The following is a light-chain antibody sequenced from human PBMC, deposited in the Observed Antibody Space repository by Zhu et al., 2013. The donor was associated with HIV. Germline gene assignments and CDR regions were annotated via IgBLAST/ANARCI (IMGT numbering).Light chain of an antibody. J-gene: IGKJ5*01. Sequence: EIVLTQSPGTLSLSPGERATLSCRASQSVSSSYLAWYQQKPGQAPRLLIYGASSRATGIPDRFSGSGSGTDFTLTISRLEPEDFAVYYCQQRSVGPLEITFGQGTRLDIK. V-gene: IGKV3D-20*02. CDR2: GAS. CDR1: QSVSSSY. CDR3: QQRSVGPLEIT.